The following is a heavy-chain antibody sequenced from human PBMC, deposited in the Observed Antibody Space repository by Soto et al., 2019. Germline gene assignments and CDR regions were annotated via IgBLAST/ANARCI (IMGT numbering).Heavy chain of an antibody. J-gene: IGHJ4*02. CDR3: ARVDEGGNSFGPLDS. CDR1: GVSVSSDSYY. Sequence: QVQLQESGPGLVKPSETLSLTCNVSGVSVSSDSYYWTWIRQPPGKGLEWIGYLYYSRITNYHPSLKGRVTISIDTSKNQFYLRLTSVTAADTALYYCARVDEGGNSFGPLDSWGQGTLVTVSS. V-gene: IGHV4-61*01. D-gene: IGHD3-3*01. CDR2: LYYSRIT.